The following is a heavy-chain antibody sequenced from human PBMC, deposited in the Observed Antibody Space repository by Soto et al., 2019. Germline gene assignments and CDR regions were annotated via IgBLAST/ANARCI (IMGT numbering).Heavy chain of an antibody. D-gene: IGHD2-2*02. CDR2: IYPGDSDT. Sequence: GESLKISCKGSGYSFTSYWIGWVRQMPGKGLEWMGIIYPGDSDTRYSPSFQGQVTISADKSISTAYLQWSSLKASDTAMYYCARQLFVVVPAAISQNNYGMDVRGQGTTVTGSS. CDR1: GYSFTSYW. V-gene: IGHV5-51*01. J-gene: IGHJ6*02. CDR3: ARQLFVVVPAAISQNNYGMDV.